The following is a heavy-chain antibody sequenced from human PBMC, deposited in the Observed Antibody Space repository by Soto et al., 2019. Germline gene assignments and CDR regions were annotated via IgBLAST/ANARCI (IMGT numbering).Heavy chain of an antibody. CDR3: AKSFSGWYYFDY. J-gene: IGHJ4*02. CDR1: GFTFSSYA. Sequence: GGSLRLSCAASGFTFSSYAMHWVRQAPGKGLEWVAVISYDGSNKYYADSVKGRFTISRDNSKNTLYLQMNSLRAEDTAVYYCAKSFSGWYYFDYWGQGTLVTVSS. CDR2: ISYDGSNK. V-gene: IGHV3-30-3*01. D-gene: IGHD6-19*01.